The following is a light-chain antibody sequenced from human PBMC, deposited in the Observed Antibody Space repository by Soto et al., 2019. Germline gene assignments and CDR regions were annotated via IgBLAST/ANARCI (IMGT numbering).Light chain of an antibody. CDR3: QQRSDWPPLT. J-gene: IGKJ4*01. Sequence: EIVLTQSPATLSLSPGERVTLSCRASQNISSYLAWYQQKPGQVPRHLIYDASNRAAGIPARFSGSGSGTDFTLTISSLEPEDFAVYYCQQRSDWPPLTFGGGTKVEIK. V-gene: IGKV3-11*01. CDR1: QNISSY. CDR2: DAS.